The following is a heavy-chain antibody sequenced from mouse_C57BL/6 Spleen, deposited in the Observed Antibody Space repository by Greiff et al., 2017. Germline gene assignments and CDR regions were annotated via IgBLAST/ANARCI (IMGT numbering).Heavy chain of an antibody. D-gene: IGHD1-1*01. CDR1: GYTFTSYW. J-gene: IGHJ3*01. CDR2: IDPSDSYT. Sequence: VQLQQPGAELVMPGASVKLSCKASGYTFTSYWMHWVKQRPGQGLEWIGEIDPSDSYTNYNHKFKGKSTLTVDKSSSTAYMQLSSLTSEDSAVYDCARSLLLRRGWFAYWGQGTLVTVSA. CDR3: ARSLLLRRGWFAY. V-gene: IGHV1-69*01.